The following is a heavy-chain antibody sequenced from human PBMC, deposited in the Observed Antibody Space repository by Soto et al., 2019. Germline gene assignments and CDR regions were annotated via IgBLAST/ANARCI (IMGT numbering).Heavy chain of an antibody. CDR1: GFTFSSYG. V-gene: IGHV3-30*03. D-gene: IGHD4-17*01. Sequence: GSLRLSCAASGFTFSSYGMHWVRQAPGKGLEWVAVISYDGSNKYYADSVKGRFTISRDNSKNTLYLQMNSLRAEDTAVYYCARKLGDYYAFDIWGQGTMVTVSS. CDR2: ISYDGSNK. J-gene: IGHJ3*02. CDR3: ARKLGDYYAFDI.